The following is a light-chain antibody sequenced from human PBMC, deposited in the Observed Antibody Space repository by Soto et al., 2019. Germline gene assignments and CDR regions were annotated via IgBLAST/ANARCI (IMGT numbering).Light chain of an antibody. J-gene: IGLJ1*01. Sequence: QAVRNQSRSASGTPGQRGTISCSGSSSNIGSNYVYWYQQLPGTAPKLLIYSNNQRPSGVPDRFSGSKSGTSASLAISGLRSEDEADYYCAAWDDSLSGFYVFGTGTNVTVL. CDR1: SSNIGSNY. CDR2: SNN. V-gene: IGLV1-47*02. CDR3: AAWDDSLSGFYV.